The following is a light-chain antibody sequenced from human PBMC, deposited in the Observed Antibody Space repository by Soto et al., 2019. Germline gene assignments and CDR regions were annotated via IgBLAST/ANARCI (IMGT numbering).Light chain of an antibody. V-gene: IGLV2-14*03. CDR2: DVS. Sequence: QSALTQPASVSGSPGQSITISCTGTSSDVGGYNYVSWYQHHPGKAPKLMIYDVSSRPSGVSYRFSGSKSGNTASLTISGLQDEDEADYYCSSYTSSTTEVLGTGTKVTVL. J-gene: IGLJ1*01. CDR1: SSDVGGYNY. CDR3: SSYTSSTTEV.